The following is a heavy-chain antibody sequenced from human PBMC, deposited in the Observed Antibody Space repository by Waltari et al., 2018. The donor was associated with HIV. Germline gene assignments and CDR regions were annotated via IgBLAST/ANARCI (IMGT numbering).Heavy chain of an antibody. V-gene: IGHV3-7*01. J-gene: IGHJ6*02. CDR1: GSTFTTYR. CDR2: IKDDGSEK. D-gene: IGHD1-26*01. CDR3: ARIGTFPHNYAIDF. Sequence: EVQLMESGGGLVQSGGYLRVSCAASGSTFTTYRLSWVRQTPGKGLEWVADIKDDGSEKYYMGSVKGRFTISRDNAKNSMFLQMNSLRAEDTAVYYCARIGTFPHNYAIDFWGQGTTVTVSS.